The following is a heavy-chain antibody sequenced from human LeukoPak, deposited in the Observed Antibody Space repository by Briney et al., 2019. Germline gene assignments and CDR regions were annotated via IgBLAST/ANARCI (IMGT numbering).Heavy chain of an antibody. D-gene: IGHD5-24*01. J-gene: IGHJ4*02. CDR3: ARVRGPPTKRWLHLFDY. Sequence: KPSETLSLXCAVYGGSFSGYYWSWIRQPPGKGLEWIGEINHSGSTNYNPSLKSRVTISVDTSKNQFSLKLSSVTAADTAVYYCARVRGPPTKRWLHLFDYWGQGTLVTVSS. CDR2: INHSGST. CDR1: GGSFSGYY. V-gene: IGHV4-34*01.